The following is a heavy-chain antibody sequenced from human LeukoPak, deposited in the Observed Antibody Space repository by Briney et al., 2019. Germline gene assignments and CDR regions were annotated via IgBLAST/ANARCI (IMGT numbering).Heavy chain of an antibody. D-gene: IGHD3-10*01. Sequence: GGSLRLSCAASGFTFSDYYMTWIRQAPGKGLEWVSYISSTGSTIYYADSVKGRFTIPRDNAKNSLYLQMNSLRAEGTAVYYCARARDPYYYGSGSYSGGMLSDYWGQGTLVTVSS. CDR2: ISSTGSTI. CDR3: ARARDPYYYGSGSYSGGMLSDY. V-gene: IGHV3-11*04. CDR1: GFTFSDYY. J-gene: IGHJ4*02.